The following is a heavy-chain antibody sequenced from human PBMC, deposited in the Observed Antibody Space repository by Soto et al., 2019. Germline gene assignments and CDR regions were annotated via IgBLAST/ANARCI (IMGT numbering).Heavy chain of an antibody. CDR1: GYTLTGYY. V-gene: IGHV1-2*04. D-gene: IGHD6-19*01. J-gene: IGHJ3*02. Sequence: ASVKVSCKASGYTLTGYYMHWVRQAPGQGLEWMGWINPNSGGTNYAQKFQGWVTMTRDTSISTAYMELSRLRSDDTAVYYCAHLAVAGTSSAFDIWGQGTMVTVSS. CDR3: AHLAVAGTSSAFDI. CDR2: INPNSGGT.